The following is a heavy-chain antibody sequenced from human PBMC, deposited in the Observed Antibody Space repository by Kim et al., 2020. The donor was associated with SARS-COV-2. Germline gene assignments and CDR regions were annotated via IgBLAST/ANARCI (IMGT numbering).Heavy chain of an antibody. CDR3: AKDQWSSNYGSKGPVTGMDV. CDR1: GFAFSTYT. V-gene: IGHV3-30-3*01. J-gene: IGHJ6*02. Sequence: GGSLRLSCVASGFAFSTYTMHWVRQAPGKGLEWVARFSYDGSSKRYADSVKGRFTISRDDSKNTLYLQMNSLGTEDTALYYCAKDQWSSNYGSKGPVTGMDVWGQGTTVTVSS. CDR2: FSYDGSSK. D-gene: IGHD3-10*01.